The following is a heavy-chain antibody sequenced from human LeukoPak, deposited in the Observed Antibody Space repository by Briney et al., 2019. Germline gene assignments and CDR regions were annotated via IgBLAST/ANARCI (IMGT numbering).Heavy chain of an antibody. V-gene: IGHV3-21*01. CDR2: ISYGSSFI. D-gene: IGHD4-17*01. Sequence: GGSLRLSCVASGFSFRRYSMNWVRQAPGKGLEWVAYISYGSSFIYYADSVKGRFIITRDNAENSLFLQMNSLRAEDTAVYYCARDQGTYTDYDVDYWGQGTLVTVSS. J-gene: IGHJ4*02. CDR3: ARDQGTYTDYDVDY. CDR1: GFSFRRYS.